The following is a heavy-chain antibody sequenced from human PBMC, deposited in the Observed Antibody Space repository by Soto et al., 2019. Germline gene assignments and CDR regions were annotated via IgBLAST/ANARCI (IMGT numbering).Heavy chain of an antibody. CDR2: ITSGGSYI. D-gene: IGHD1-1*01. CDR3: AREGLRTIYGMDV. Sequence: AGGSLRLSCAASGFTFASHTMNWVRQAPGKGLEWVASITSGGSYIYFADAVKGRFTISRDNAKNSLSLQMNSLRAEDTAVYYCAREGLRTIYGMDVWGQGTTVTVSS. J-gene: IGHJ6*02. CDR1: GFTFASHT. V-gene: IGHV3-21*01.